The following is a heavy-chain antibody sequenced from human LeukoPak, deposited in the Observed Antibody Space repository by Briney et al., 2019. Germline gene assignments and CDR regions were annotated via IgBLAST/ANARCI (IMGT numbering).Heavy chain of an antibody. Sequence: GGSLRLSCSTSGFTFGDYAMSWVRQAPGKGLEWVGFIQAKAYGGSTKYAASVNGRFSISRDDSQSIANLQMNDLKTEDTAVYYCTRAPHPRCSSSGCYLDYWGQGTLVTVSS. J-gene: IGHJ4*02. CDR3: TRAPHPRCSSSGCYLDY. CDR1: GFTFGDYA. CDR2: IQAKAYGGST. V-gene: IGHV3-49*04. D-gene: IGHD2-2*01.